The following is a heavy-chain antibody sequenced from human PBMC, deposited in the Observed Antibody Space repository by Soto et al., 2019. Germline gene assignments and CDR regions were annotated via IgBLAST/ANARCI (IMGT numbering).Heavy chain of an antibody. CDR3: AREIRGGCELQIVDY. CDR1: GGSISSYY. CDR2: IYYSGST. D-gene: IGHD1-26*01. V-gene: IGHV4-59*01. J-gene: IGHJ4*02. Sequence: QVQLQESGPGLVKPSETLSLTCTVSGGSISSYYWSWIRQPPGKGLEWIGYIYYSGSTNYNPSLKSRVTISVDTSKNQFSLKLSSVTAADTAVYYCAREIRGGCELQIVDYWGQGTLVTVSS.